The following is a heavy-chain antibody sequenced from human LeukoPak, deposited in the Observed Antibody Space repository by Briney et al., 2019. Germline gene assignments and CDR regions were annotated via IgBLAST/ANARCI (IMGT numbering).Heavy chain of an antibody. Sequence: GGSVRLSCAASGFTFSSYEMNWVRQAPGKGLEWVSYISSSGSTIYYADSVKGRFTISRDNATTSLYLQMNSLRAEDMAVYYCARARKTWRHIVATITVSYYYYGMDVWGQGTTGSVSS. D-gene: IGHD5-12*01. CDR2: ISSSGSTI. V-gene: IGHV3-48*03. J-gene: IGHJ6*02. CDR1: GFTFSSYE. CDR3: ARARKTWRHIVATITVSYYYYGMDV.